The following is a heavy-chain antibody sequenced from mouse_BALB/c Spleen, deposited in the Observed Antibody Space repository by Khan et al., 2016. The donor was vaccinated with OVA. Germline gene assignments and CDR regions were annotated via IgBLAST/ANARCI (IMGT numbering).Heavy chain of an antibody. V-gene: IGHV3-2*02. J-gene: IGHJ2*01. CDR1: GYSITSDYA. CDR2: ISYSGNT. Sequence: EVQLQESGPGLVKPSQSLSLTCPVTGYSITSDYAWNWIRQFPGNKLEWMGFISYSGNTNYNPSLKSRISITRDTSKNQFFLQLNSVTTEDTATYYCARVYGGDFDYWGQGTTLTVSS. D-gene: IGHD1-1*01. CDR3: ARVYGGDFDY.